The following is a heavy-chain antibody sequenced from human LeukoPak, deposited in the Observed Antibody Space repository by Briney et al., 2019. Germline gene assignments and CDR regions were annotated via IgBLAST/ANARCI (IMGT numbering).Heavy chain of an antibody. V-gene: IGHV3-9*01. CDR1: GFTFSSYA. CDR2: IKWNSGSI. D-gene: IGHD6-13*01. J-gene: IGHJ6*02. CDR3: AKDRRIAAAGKYGMDV. Sequence: GGSLRLSCAASGFTFSSYAMHWVRQAPGKGLEWVSTIKWNSGSIGYADSVKGRFTISRDNAKNSLYLQMNSLRPEDTALYYCAKDRRIAAAGKYGMDVWGQGTSVTVSS.